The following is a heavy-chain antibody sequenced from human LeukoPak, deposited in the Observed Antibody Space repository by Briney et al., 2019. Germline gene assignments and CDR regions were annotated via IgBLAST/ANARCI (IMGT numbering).Heavy chain of an antibody. CDR3: ASPGTVGY. CDR1: GGSISSYY. D-gene: IGHD1-7*01. V-gene: IGHV3-11*01. CDR2: ISSSGSTI. Sequence: LSLTCTVSGGSISSYYMSWIRQAPGKGLEWVSYISSSGSTIYYADSVKGRFTISRDNAKNSLYLQMNSLRAEDTAVYYCASPGTVGYWGQGTLVTVSS. J-gene: IGHJ4*02.